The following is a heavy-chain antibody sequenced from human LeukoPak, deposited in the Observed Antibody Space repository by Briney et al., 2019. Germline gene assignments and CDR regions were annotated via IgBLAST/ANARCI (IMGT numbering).Heavy chain of an antibody. Sequence: PGGSRELSGLASGFTLGVYARHGVRQAPGKGREGAAISSFDGTNKDSAASVNRLFTTSRDNSNTPLHLQMDSLRGDDTAVYYCARDEGSLSAFDIWGQGTMVTVSS. CDR2: SSFDGTNK. J-gene: IGHJ3*02. V-gene: IGHV3-30-3*01. CDR1: GFTLGVYA. CDR3: ARDEGSLSAFDI. D-gene: IGHD3-16*02.